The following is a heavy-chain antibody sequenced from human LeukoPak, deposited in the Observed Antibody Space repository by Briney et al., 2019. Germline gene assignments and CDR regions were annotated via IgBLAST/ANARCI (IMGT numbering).Heavy chain of an antibody. Sequence: PGGSLRLSCAASGFTFSSYAMHWVRQAPGKGLEWVAVISYDGSNKYYADSVKGRFTISRDNSKNTLSLQMNSLRAEDTAVYYCARDSGYQLLYGYFQHWGQGTLVTVSS. J-gene: IGHJ1*01. V-gene: IGHV3-30-3*01. CDR2: ISYDGSNK. D-gene: IGHD2-2*02. CDR3: ARDSGYQLLYGYFQH. CDR1: GFTFSSYA.